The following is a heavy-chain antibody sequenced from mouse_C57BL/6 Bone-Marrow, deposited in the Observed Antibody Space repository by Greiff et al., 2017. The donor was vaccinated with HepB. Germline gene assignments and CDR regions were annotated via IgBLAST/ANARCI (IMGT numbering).Heavy chain of an antibody. Sequence: VQLVESGPGLVQPSQSLSITCTVSGFSLTSYGVHWVRQSPGKGLEWLGVIWRGGSTDYNAAFMSRLSITKDNSKSQVFFKMNSLQADDTAIYYCAKNRNYYGSSGGMDYWGQGTSVTVSS. CDR3: AKNRNYYGSSGGMDY. CDR2: IWRGGST. J-gene: IGHJ4*01. V-gene: IGHV2-5*01. CDR1: GFSLTSYG. D-gene: IGHD1-1*01.